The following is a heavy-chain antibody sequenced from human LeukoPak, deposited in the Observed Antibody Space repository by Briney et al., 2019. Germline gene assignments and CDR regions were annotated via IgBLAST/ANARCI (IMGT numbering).Heavy chain of an antibody. J-gene: IGHJ4*02. V-gene: IGHV3-7*01. CDR3: AREGTPPTYFDY. CDR2: IKQDGSEK. CDR1: GFTVSSNY. Sequence: GGSLRLSCAASGFTVSSNYMSWVRQAPGKGLEWVANIKQDGSEKYYVDSVKGRFTISRDNAKNSLYLQMNSLRAEDTAVYYCAREGTPPTYFDYWGQGTLVTVSS.